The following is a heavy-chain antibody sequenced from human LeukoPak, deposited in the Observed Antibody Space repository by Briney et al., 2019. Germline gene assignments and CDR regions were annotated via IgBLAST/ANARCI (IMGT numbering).Heavy chain of an antibody. CDR2: IKQDGSEK. CDR3: ARDGRRWLQHPSNFDY. D-gene: IGHD5-24*01. J-gene: IGHJ4*02. Sequence: PGGSLRLSCAASGFTFSSYWMSWVRQAPGKGLEWVANIKQDGSEKYYVDSVKGRFTISRDIAKNSLYLQMNSLRAEDTAVYYCARDGRRWLQHPSNFDYWGQGTLVTVSS. CDR1: GFTFSSYW. V-gene: IGHV3-7*01.